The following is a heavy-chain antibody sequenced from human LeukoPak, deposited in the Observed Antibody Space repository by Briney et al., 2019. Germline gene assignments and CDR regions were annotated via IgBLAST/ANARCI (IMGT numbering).Heavy chain of an antibody. CDR3: ARGGYCSGGSCYSGWFDP. V-gene: IGHV1-3*01. CDR1: GYTFTSYA. Sequence: ASVKVSCKASGYTFTSYAMHWVRQAPRQRLEWMGWINAGNGNTKYSQKFQGRVTITRDTSASTACMELSSLRSEDTAVYYCARGGYCSGGSCYSGWFDPWGQGTLVTVSS. D-gene: IGHD2-15*01. CDR2: INAGNGNT. J-gene: IGHJ5*02.